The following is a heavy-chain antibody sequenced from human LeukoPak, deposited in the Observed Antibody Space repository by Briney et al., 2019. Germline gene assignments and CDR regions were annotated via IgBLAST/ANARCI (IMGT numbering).Heavy chain of an antibody. V-gene: IGHV3-73*01. J-gene: IGHJ4*02. CDR3: ITRYQLSGNYHEY. CDR1: GFTFSGSA. CDR2: IRSKANNYAT. Sequence: GGSLRLSCAASGFTFSGSAMHWVRQASGKGLEWVGRIRSKANNYATAYAASVKGRFTISRDDSKNTAYLQMNSPKTEDTAVYYCITRYQLSGNYHEYWGQGTLVTVSS. D-gene: IGHD1-26*01.